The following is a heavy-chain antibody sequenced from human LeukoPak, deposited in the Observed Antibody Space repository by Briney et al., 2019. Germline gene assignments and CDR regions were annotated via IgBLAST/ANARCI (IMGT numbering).Heavy chain of an antibody. D-gene: IGHD2-2*01. J-gene: IGHJ4*02. CDR2: IYHSGST. CDR1: AYSISSGYY. CDR3: ARLHLGYCSSTSCPGFDY. V-gene: IGHV4-38-2*01. Sequence: SETLSLTCAVSAYSISSGYYWGWIRQPPGKGLEWIGSIYHSGSTYYNPSLKSRVTISVDTSKNQFSLKLSSVTAADTAVYYCARLHLGYCSSTSCPGFDYWGQGTLVTVSS.